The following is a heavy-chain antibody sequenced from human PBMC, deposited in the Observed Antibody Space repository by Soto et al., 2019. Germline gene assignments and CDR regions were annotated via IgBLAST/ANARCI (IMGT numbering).Heavy chain of an antibody. V-gene: IGHV1-69*12. CDR3: ARAVQGGGWSGEYNWFDP. Sequence: QVQLVQSGAEVKKPGSSVKVSCKASGGTFSSYAISWVRQAPGQGLEWMGGIIPIFGTANYAQKFQGRVTITADDSTSTAYMELSSLRSEDTAVYYCARAVQGGGWSGEYNWFDPWGQGTLVTGSS. CDR2: IIPIFGTA. J-gene: IGHJ5*02. CDR1: GGTFSSYA. D-gene: IGHD3-10*01.